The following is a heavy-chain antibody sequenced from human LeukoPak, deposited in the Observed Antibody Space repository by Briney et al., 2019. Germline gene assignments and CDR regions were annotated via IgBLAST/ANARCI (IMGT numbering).Heavy chain of an antibody. CDR2: IYYSGST. D-gene: IGHD4-17*01. Sequence: SQTLSLTCTVSGGSISSGGYYWSWIRQHPGKGLEWIGYIYYSGSTYYNPSLKSRVTISVDTSKNQFSLKLSSVTAADTAVYYCARLVKSAAVTRSYYYYMDVWGKGTTVTVSS. J-gene: IGHJ6*03. CDR1: GGSISSGGYY. CDR3: ARLVKSAAVTRSYYYYMDV. V-gene: IGHV4-31*03.